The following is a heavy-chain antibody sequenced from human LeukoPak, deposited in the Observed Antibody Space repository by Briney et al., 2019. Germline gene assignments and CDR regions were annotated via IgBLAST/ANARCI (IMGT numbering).Heavy chain of an antibody. D-gene: IGHD6-13*01. CDR2: ISWNSDII. Sequence: PGGSLRLSCAASGFTFDDYAMHWVRQAPGKGLEWVSGISWNSDIIDYADSVKGRFTISRDNAKSSLYLQMDSLRAEDTALYYCAKARSYSTSPDDYWGQGTLATVSS. J-gene: IGHJ4*02. V-gene: IGHV3-9*01. CDR3: AKARSYSTSPDDY. CDR1: GFTFDDYA.